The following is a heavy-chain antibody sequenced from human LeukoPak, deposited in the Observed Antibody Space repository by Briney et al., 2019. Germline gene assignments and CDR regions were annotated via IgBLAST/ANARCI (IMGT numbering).Heavy chain of an antibody. V-gene: IGHV1-8*01. Sequence: AAVKVSCKASGYTFTSYDISWVRQATGQGLGWMGWMNPNSGNTGYAQKFQGRVTMTMNTSISTAYMELSSLRSEDTAVYYCARVRFDYYYGMDVWGQGTTVTVSS. CDR2: MNPNSGNT. J-gene: IGHJ6*02. CDR1: GYTFTSYD. CDR3: ARVRFDYYYGMDV. D-gene: IGHD3-3*01.